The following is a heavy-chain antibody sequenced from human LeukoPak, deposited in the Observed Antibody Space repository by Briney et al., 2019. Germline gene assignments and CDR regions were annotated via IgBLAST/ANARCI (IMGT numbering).Heavy chain of an antibody. CDR2: IYPADSAA. CDR3: ATPQGPHWGSGDDAFDI. D-gene: IGHD7-27*01. Sequence: GESLKISCKASGYSFTTYWIGWVRQMPGKGLEWMGIIYPADSAAKYSPSFQGQVTISADKSISTAYLQWSSLKASDTAMYYCATPQGPHWGSGDDAFDIWGQGTMVTVSS. V-gene: IGHV5-51*01. J-gene: IGHJ3*02. CDR1: GYSFTTYW.